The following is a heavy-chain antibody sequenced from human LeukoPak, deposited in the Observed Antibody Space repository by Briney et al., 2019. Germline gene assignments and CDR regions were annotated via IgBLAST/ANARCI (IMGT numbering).Heavy chain of an antibody. CDR2: ISYDGSNK. CDR3: ARPRYYYDSSGYFDY. V-gene: IGHV3-30-3*01. CDR1: GFTFSDYY. D-gene: IGHD3-22*01. Sequence: GGSLRLSCAASGFTFSDYYMSWIRQAPGKGLEWVAVISYDGSNKYYADSVKGRFTISRDNSKNTLYLQMNSLRAEDTAVYYCARPRYYYDSSGYFDYWGQGTLVTVSS. J-gene: IGHJ4*02.